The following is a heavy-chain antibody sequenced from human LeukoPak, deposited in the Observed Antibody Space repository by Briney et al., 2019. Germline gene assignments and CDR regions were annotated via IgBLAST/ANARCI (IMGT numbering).Heavy chain of an antibody. V-gene: IGHV1-18*01. CDR1: GYTFTSYG. CDR2: ISAYNGNT. D-gene: IGHD3-10*01. Sequence: ASVKVSCKASGYTFTSYGISWVRQAPGQGLEWMGWISAYNGNTNYAQKLQGRVTMTTDTSTSTAYMELRSLRSDDTAVYYCAREGYYGSGSYYTGYYYGMDVWGQGTTVTVSS. CDR3: AREGYYGSGSYYTGYYYGMDV. J-gene: IGHJ6*02.